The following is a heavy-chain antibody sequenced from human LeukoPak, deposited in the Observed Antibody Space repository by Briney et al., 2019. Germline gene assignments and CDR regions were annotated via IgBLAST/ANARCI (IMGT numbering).Heavy chain of an antibody. Sequence: GASVKVSCKASGYTFTSYDISWVRQAPGQGLEWMGRIIPIFGTANYAQKFQGRVTITTDESTSTAYMELSSLRSEDTAVYYCARGDGDYLYWGQGTLVTVSS. D-gene: IGHD4-17*01. J-gene: IGHJ4*02. CDR3: ARGDGDYLY. CDR2: IIPIFGTA. V-gene: IGHV1-69*05. CDR1: GYTFTSYD.